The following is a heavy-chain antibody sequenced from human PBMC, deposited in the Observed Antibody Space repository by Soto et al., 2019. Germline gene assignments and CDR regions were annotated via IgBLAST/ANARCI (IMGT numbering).Heavy chain of an antibody. D-gene: IGHD6-19*01. Sequence: GGSLRLSCAASGFTFSNYEMNWVRQAPGKGLEWVSYINSDGTTIHYADSVKGRFTVSRDNAKNSLYLQMNSLRAEDTAVYYCARYQMAERALPFFDYWGQGTLVTVSS. CDR3: ARYQMAERALPFFDY. V-gene: IGHV3-48*03. CDR2: INSDGTTI. CDR1: GFTFSNYE. J-gene: IGHJ4*02.